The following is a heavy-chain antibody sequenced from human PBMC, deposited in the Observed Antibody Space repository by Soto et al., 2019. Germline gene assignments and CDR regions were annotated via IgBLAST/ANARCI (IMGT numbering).Heavy chain of an antibody. CDR1: GFTFSVSS. CDR3: TIEGVGLGY. CDR2: IRSKANNYAT. Sequence: EVQLVESGGGLLQPGGSVRLSCAASGFTFSVSSMHWVRQASGKGLEWLARIRSKANNYATSYTESVKGRFNISRDDSHDTMFLQMDSLRTEDSDRYYCTIEGVGLGYGGQGTLVTVSS. D-gene: IGHD3-10*01. J-gene: IGHJ4*02. V-gene: IGHV3-73*01.